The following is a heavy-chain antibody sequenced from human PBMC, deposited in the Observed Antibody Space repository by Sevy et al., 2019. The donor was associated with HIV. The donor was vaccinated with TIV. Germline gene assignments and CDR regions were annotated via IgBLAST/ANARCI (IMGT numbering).Heavy chain of an antibody. CDR2: IRSKANSYGT. CDR3: TRQTVTTFGLLQRYYYMDV. V-gene: IGHV3-73*01. J-gene: IGHJ6*03. CDR1: GFTFSGSA. D-gene: IGHD4-17*01. Sequence: GGSLRLSCAASGFTFSGSAMHWVRQASGKGLEWVGRIRSKANSYGTAYAASVKGRFTISRDDSKNTAYLQMNSLKTEDTAVYYCTRQTVTTFGLLQRYYYMDVWGKGTTVTVSS.